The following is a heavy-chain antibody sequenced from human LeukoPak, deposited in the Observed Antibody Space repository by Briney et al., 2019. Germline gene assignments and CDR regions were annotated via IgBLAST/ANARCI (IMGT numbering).Heavy chain of an antibody. J-gene: IGHJ3*02. CDR1: GYTFTSYA. Sequence: ASVKVSCKASGYTFTSYAMHWVRQAPGQRLEWMGWINAGNGNTKYSQKFQGRVTITRDTSASTAYMELSSLRSEDTAVYYCASSSSWYNAFDIWGQGTMVTASS. D-gene: IGHD6-13*01. CDR2: INAGNGNT. CDR3: ASSSSWYNAFDI. V-gene: IGHV1-3*01.